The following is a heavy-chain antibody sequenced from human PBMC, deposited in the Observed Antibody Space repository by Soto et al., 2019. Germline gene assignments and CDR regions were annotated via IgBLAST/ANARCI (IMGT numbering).Heavy chain of an antibody. CDR2: IIPGFGTG. D-gene: IGHD2-8*01. Sequence: QVQLVQSGAEVKKPGSSVKFSCMASGGTFSNYAITWVRQAPGQGLEWMGGIIPGFGTGIYAQKFQGRLTITADESTSTAYMELSRLRSEDTSVYYCTRLNKGCSRYYPYGMDVWGQGTTVTFSS. J-gene: IGHJ6*02. V-gene: IGHV1-69*01. CDR1: GGTFSNYA. CDR3: TRLNKGCSRYYPYGMDV.